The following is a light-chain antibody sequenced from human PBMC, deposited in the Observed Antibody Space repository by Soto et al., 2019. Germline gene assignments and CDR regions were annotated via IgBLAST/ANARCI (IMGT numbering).Light chain of an antibody. CDR1: SYNIGGNA. V-gene: IGLV1-44*01. Sequence: QSVLTQPPSASGTPGQRVTISCSGSSYNIGGNAVNWYQQLPGTTPKLLIYSNNQRPSGVPDRFSGSKSGTSASLAISGLQSEDEADYYCAAWDDSLSGYVFGTGTKVTVL. J-gene: IGLJ1*01. CDR3: AAWDDSLSGYV. CDR2: SNN.